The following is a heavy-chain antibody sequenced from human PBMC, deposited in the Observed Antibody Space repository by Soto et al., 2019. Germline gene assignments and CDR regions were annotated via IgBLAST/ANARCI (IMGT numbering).Heavy chain of an antibody. V-gene: IGHV1-69*06. J-gene: IGHJ6*02. CDR1: GGTFSSYA. D-gene: IGHD2-21*01. CDR3: ASPESSTNIVPPPHPIYYYYYGMDV. Sequence: QVQLVQSGAEVKKPGSSVKVSCKASGGTFSSYAISWVRQAPGQGLEWMGGIIPIFGTANYAQKFQGRVTITADKSTSTAYMELSSLRSEDTAVYYCASPESSTNIVPPPHPIYYYYYGMDVWGQGTTVTVSS. CDR2: IIPIFGTA.